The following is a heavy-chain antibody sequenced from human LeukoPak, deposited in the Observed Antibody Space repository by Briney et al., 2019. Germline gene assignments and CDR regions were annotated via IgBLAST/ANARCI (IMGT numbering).Heavy chain of an antibody. Sequence: GGSLRLSCAASGFTFSNAWMSWDRPAPGKELEWVGRPKSKTGGGTTDYAARVKGRLTISRDDSKNTLYLQMNSLKTEDTAVYDCTTDDAYYYDAGNGMDVWGQGTTVTVSS. CDR1: GFTFSNAW. J-gene: IGHJ6*02. D-gene: IGHD3-22*01. CDR2: PKSKTGGGTT. CDR3: TTDDAYYYDAGNGMDV. V-gene: IGHV3-15*01.